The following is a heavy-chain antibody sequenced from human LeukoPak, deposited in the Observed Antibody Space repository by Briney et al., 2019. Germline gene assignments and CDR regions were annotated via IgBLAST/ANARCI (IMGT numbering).Heavy chain of an antibody. J-gene: IGHJ3*02. CDR3: ARQANLGRGGDAFDI. CDR2: LSKSGNT. D-gene: IGHD3-16*01. Sequence: SETLSLTCTVSGGSISSYYWSWIRLPPGKGLEWIGYLSKSGNTNYSPSLKSRVTIFGDTSKNQFFLKLSSVTAADTAVYYCARQANLGRGGDAFDIWGQGTMVTVSS. CDR1: GGSISSYY. V-gene: IGHV4-59*01.